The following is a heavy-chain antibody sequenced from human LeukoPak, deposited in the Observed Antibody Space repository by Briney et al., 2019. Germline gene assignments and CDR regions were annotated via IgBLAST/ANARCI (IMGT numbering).Heavy chain of an antibody. D-gene: IGHD1-26*01. CDR1: GFTFSSYA. V-gene: IGHV3-64D*09. CDR2: IRSNGGST. Sequence: PGGSLRLSCSASGFTFSSYAMHWVRQAPGKGLEYVSAIRSNGGSTYYADSVKGRFTISRDNSKNTLYLQMSSVRAEDTAVYYCASHEEWELLYYFDYWGQGTLVTVSS. CDR3: ASHEEWELLYYFDY. J-gene: IGHJ4*02.